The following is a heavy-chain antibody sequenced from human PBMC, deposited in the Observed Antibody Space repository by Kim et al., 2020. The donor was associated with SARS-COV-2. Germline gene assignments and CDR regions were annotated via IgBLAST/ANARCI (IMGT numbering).Heavy chain of an antibody. CDR2: IWYDGSQE. D-gene: IGHD2-15*01. V-gene: IGHV3-33*06. Sequence: GGSLGLSCAASGFPFHRYGINWIRQAPGKGLEWVASIWYDGSQEYYIDSVKGRFTISRYNSRSILYLQMNSLRAEDAAVYYCAKDPITYCTGPGCNSYWFDSWGQGTLVTVSS. J-gene: IGHJ5*01. CDR3: AKDPITYCTGPGCNSYWFDS. CDR1: GFPFHRYG.